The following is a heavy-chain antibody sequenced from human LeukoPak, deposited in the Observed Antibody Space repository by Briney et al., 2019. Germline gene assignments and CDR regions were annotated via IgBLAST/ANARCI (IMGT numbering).Heavy chain of an antibody. CDR3: ARDHPSGSYAGDY. CDR1: GFTFSSYS. Sequence: PGGSLRLSCAASGFTFSSYSMNWVRQAPGKGLEWVSSISSSSSYIYYADSVKGRFTISRDNAKNSLYLQMNSLRAEDTAVYYCARDHPSGSYAGDYWGQGTLVTVSS. V-gene: IGHV3-21*01. J-gene: IGHJ4*02. D-gene: IGHD1-26*01. CDR2: ISSSSSYI.